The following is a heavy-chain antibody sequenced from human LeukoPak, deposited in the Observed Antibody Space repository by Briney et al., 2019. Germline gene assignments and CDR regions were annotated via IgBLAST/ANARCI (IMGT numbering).Heavy chain of an antibody. J-gene: IGHJ4*02. D-gene: IGHD4-23*01. V-gene: IGHV3-64*02. CDR2: ISSGGSNT. CDR3: ARGRWTYSRPYCFDY. CDR1: GFSFSNYS. Sequence: PGGSLRLSCAASGFSFSNYSMYWVRQAPGKGLEYVSAISSGGSNTYYADSVKGRFTVSRDNAKNTLYLQMGSLRAEDMAVYYCARGRWTYSRPYCFDYWGQGALVTVS.